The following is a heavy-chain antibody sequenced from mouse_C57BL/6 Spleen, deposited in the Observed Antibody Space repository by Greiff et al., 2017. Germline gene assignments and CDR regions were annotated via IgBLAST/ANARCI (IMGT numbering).Heavy chain of an antibody. CDR1: GYTFTTYP. V-gene: IGHV1-47*01. CDR3: ARRAAQDGLAY. Sequence: QVQLQQSGAELVKPGASVKMSCKASGYTFTTYPIEWMKQTHGKSLEWIGNFHPYNDDTKSNEKFKGQATLAVEKSSSTVYLELSRLTSEDSAVYYGARRAAQDGLAYWGQGTLVTVSA. D-gene: IGHD3-2*02. CDR2: FHPYNDDT. J-gene: IGHJ3*01.